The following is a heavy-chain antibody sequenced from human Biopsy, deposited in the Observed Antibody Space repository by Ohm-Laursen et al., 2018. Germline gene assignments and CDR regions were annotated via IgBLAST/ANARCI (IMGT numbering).Heavy chain of an antibody. Sequence: SSVKVSCKASGGAFSSDIFAWVRQAPGEGLEWMGGIIAVSGLVNYAPKFQGRVSITADKSTTTAYMELSNLKSEDTAVYYCATPFQYYDSWGGYPPFDHWGQGTLVTVSS. D-gene: IGHD3-3*01. J-gene: IGHJ4*02. V-gene: IGHV1-69*17. CDR1: GGAFSSDI. CDR3: ATPFQYYDSWGGYPPFDH. CDR2: IIAVSGLV.